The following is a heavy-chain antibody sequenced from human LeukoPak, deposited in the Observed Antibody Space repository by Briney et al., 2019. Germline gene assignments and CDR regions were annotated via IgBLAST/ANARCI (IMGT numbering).Heavy chain of an antibody. V-gene: IGHV4-59*01. CDR2: IYYSGST. Sequence: SETLSLTCTVSGGSISTYFWSWIRQPPGKGLEWIGYIYYSGSTNYNPSLKSRVTISLDTSKNQFSLKLSSVTAADTAMYYCARVYSSTHNWFDTWGQGTQVTVSS. D-gene: IGHD2-2*01. J-gene: IGHJ5*02. CDR1: GGSISTYF. CDR3: ARVYSSTHNWFDT.